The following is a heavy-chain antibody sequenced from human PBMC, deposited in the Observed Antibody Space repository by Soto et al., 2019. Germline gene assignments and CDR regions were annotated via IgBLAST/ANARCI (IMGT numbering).Heavy chain of an antibody. Sequence: EVQLVQSGAEVKKPGESLKIACKGSGYSFTNYWIGWVRQMPGKGLEWMGIIYPRDSDTRYSPSFQGQVTISADKSIGTAYMQWSSLKASDTAMYYCARHGDNYGSGSYYWGQGTLVTVSS. CDR1: GYSFTNYW. J-gene: IGHJ4*02. CDR2: IYPRDSDT. D-gene: IGHD3-10*01. CDR3: ARHGDNYGSGSYY. V-gene: IGHV5-51*01.